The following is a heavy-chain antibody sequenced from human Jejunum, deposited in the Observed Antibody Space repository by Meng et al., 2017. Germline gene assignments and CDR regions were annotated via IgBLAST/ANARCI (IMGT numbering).Heavy chain of an antibody. J-gene: IGHJ4*02. Sequence: ASVKVSCNTSGYTFTDYWIHWVRQAPGQGLEWMGWINPNSDGTQYAAKFQGRVTVTSDTSINTAYMALGGLRSDDTAVYYCARGSLGKAYDYWGQGTLVTVSS. CDR3: ARGSLGKAYDY. CDR2: INPNSDGT. D-gene: IGHD4-23*01. CDR1: GYTFTDYW. V-gene: IGHV1-2*02.